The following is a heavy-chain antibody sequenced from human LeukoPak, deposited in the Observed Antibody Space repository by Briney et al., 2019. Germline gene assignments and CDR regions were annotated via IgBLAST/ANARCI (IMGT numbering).Heavy chain of an antibody. CDR3: ARNQQLGGHSYYYYGMDV. CDR1: GFTSIAYA. Sequence: GGSLRLSCVGSGFTSIAYALTWARQAPGKWLEWVSGISGGGVTTYYADSVKGRFTISRDNSKNTLYLQMNSLRADDTAIYYCARNQQLGGHSYYYYGMDVWGQGTTVTVSS. V-gene: IGHV3-23*01. D-gene: IGHD3-16*01. J-gene: IGHJ6*02. CDR2: ISGGGVTT.